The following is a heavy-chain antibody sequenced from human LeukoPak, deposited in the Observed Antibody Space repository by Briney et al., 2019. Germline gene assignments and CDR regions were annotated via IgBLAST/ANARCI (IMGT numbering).Heavy chain of an antibody. CDR2: VDPEDGET. Sequence: ASVKVSCKVSGYTFTDYYMHWVQQAPGKGLEWMGLVDPEDGETIYAEKFRGRGTITADTSTDTAYMELSSLRSEDTAVYYCAKDYSNYSMGYWGQGTLVTVSS. CDR3: AKDYSNYSMGY. V-gene: IGHV1-69-2*01. D-gene: IGHD4-11*01. J-gene: IGHJ4*02. CDR1: GYTFTDYY.